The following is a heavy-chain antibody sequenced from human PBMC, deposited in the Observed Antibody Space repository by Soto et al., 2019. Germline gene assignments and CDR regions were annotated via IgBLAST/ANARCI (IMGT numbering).Heavy chain of an antibody. V-gene: IGHV1-3*05. J-gene: IGHJ4*02. CDR1: GYTFTSYA. CDR2: INAGNGNT. CDR3: ARDVGATHLGYFDY. D-gene: IGHD1-26*01. Sequence: QVQLVQSGAEEKKPGASVKVSCKASGYTFTSYAMHWVRQAPGQRLQWMGWINAGNGNTKYSQKFQGRVTITRDTSASTAYMELSSLRSEDTAVYYCARDVGATHLGYFDYWGQGTLVTVSS.